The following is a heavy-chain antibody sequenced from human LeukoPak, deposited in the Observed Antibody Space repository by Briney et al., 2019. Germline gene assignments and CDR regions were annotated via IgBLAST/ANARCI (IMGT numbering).Heavy chain of an antibody. CDR3: ARESTSWYFDL. V-gene: IGHV3-53*01. CDR2: IYSGGST. J-gene: IGHJ2*01. D-gene: IGHD2-2*01. CDR1: GFTVSSNY. Sequence: PGGSLRLSCAASGFTVSSNYMSWVRQAPGKGLERVSVIYSGGSTYYADSVKGRFTISRDNSKNTLYLQMNSLRAEDTAVYYCARESTSWYFDLWGRGTLVTVSS.